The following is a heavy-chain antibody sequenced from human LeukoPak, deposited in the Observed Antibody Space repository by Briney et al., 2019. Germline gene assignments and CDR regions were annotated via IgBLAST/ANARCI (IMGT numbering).Heavy chain of an antibody. V-gene: IGHV4-31*03. CDR2: IYYSGST. D-gene: IGHD2-2*01. CDR1: GGSISSGGYY. CDR3: ARDHKVVVPAAMGYYYYGMDV. Sequence: SETLSLTCTVSGGSISSGGYYWSWIRQHPGKGLEWIGYIYYSGSTYYNPSLKSRVTISVDTSKNQFSLKLSSVTAADTAVYYCARDHKVVVPAAMGYYYYGMDVWGQGTTVTVSS. J-gene: IGHJ6*02.